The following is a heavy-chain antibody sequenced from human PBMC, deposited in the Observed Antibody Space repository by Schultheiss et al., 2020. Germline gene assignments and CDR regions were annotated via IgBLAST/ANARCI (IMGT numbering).Heavy chain of an antibody. CDR3: AKGGSSRAYYFDY. D-gene: IGHD6-13*01. V-gene: IGHV3-23*01. CDR2: IDGSGVST. Sequence: GGSLRLSCAASGFTFSSYAMTWVRQAPGKGLEWVSTIDGSGVSTYYADSVKGRFTVSRDNSKNTLYLQMNSLRAEDTAVYYCAKGGSSRAYYFDYWGQGTLVTVSS. J-gene: IGHJ4*02. CDR1: GFTFSSYA.